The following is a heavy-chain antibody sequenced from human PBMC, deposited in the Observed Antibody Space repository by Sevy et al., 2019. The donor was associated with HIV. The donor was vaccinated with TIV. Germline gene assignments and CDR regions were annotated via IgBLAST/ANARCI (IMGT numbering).Heavy chain of an antibody. CDR3: ARGRPPDIGLVPAAMFGWFDP. D-gene: IGHD2-2*01. Sequence: ASVKVSCKASGGTFSSYAISWVRQAPGQGLEWMGGIIPIFGTANYAQKFQGRVTITADESTSRAYMELSSLRSEDQAVYYCARGRPPDIGLVPAAMFGWFDPWGQGTLVTVSS. V-gene: IGHV1-69*13. CDR2: IIPIFGTA. CDR1: GGTFSSYA. J-gene: IGHJ5*02.